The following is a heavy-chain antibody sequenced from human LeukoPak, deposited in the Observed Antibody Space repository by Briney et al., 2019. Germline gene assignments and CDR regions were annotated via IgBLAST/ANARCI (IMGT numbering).Heavy chain of an antibody. CDR3: ARVLYGSSWNKYCFDY. Sequence: SETLSLTCTVSGGSISSSSYYWGWIRQPPGKGLEWIGSIYYSGSTYYNPSLKSRVTISVDTSKNQFSLKLSSVTAADTAVYYCARVLYGSSWNKYCFDYWGQGTLVTVSS. J-gene: IGHJ4*02. V-gene: IGHV4-39*07. CDR1: GGSISSSSYY. CDR2: IYYSGST. D-gene: IGHD6-13*01.